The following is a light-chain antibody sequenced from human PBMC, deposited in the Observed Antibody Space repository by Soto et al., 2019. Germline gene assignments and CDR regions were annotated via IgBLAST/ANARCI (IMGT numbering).Light chain of an antibody. V-gene: IGKV3-11*01. CDR1: QSLSSY. Sequence: DIVLTQSPATLSLSPGERATLSCRASQSLSSYLAWYQQKPGQAPRLLISDVSNRATGIPARFSGSGSGTDFTLTISSLEPEDSAVYYCQQRATWPPFTFGGGTKGEIK. CDR2: DVS. J-gene: IGKJ4*01. CDR3: QQRATWPPFT.